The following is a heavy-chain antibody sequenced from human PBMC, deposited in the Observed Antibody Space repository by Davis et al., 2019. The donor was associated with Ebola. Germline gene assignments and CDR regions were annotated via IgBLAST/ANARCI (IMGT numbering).Heavy chain of an antibody. CDR1: GDSVSSGSYY. J-gene: IGHJ5*02. CDR3: AKLGTRDNYRGRFDP. V-gene: IGHV4-61*09. D-gene: IGHD1-26*01. CDR2: MYTSGST. Sequence: SETLSLTCAVSGDSVSSGSYYWSWIRQPAGKGLEWIGHMYTSGSTNYNTSLKSRVTISADTSKSQFFLTLHSVTAADTAFYYCAKLGTRDNYRGRFDPWGQGTLVTVSS.